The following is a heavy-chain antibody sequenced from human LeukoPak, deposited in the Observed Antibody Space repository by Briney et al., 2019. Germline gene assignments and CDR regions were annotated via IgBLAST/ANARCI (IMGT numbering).Heavy chain of an antibody. CDR2: INHSGST. CDR1: GGSFSGYY. J-gene: IGHJ1*01. CDR3: ARGRVWLEYFQH. V-gene: IGHV4-34*01. D-gene: IGHD5-12*01. Sequence: PSETLSLTCAVYGGSFSGYYWSWIRQPPGKGLEWIGEINHSGSTNYNPSLKSRVTILVDTSKNQFSLKLSSVTAADTAVYYCARGRVWLEYFQHWGQGTLVTVSS.